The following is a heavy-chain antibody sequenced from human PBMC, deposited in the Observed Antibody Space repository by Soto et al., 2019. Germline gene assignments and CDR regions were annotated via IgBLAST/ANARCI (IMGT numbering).Heavy chain of an antibody. Sequence: EVQLVESGGGLVQPGGSLRLSCEASGFTFRSYWMHWVRQAPGKGLVWVSRINGGGSSTRYADSVKGRFTISRDNAKNTLYLQMNSLRAEDTAVYYCARCLVVPAGDAFDIWGAGTMVTVSS. D-gene: IGHD2-2*01. CDR2: INGGGSST. CDR3: ARCLVVPAGDAFDI. V-gene: IGHV3-74*01. J-gene: IGHJ3*02. CDR1: GFTFRSYW.